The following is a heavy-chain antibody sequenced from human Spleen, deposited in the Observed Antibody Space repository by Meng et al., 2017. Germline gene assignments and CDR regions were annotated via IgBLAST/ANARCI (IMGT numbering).Heavy chain of an antibody. V-gene: IGHV1-18*01. D-gene: IGHD3-16*02. Sequence: QVQLVQSGVEVKKPGASVKVSCKASGYTFTSSGISWVRQAPGQGLEWMGWISASNGNSNYAQKLQGRVTLTTDTSTSTAYMELRSLTSDDTAVYYCVRDIDPFDRWGQGTLVTVSS. CDR1: GYTFTSSG. J-gene: IGHJ5*02. CDR2: ISASNGNS. CDR3: VRDIDPFDR.